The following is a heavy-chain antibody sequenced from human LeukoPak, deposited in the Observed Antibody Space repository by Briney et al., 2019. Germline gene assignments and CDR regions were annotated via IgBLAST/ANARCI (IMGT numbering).Heavy chain of an antibody. CDR2: ISAYNGNT. CDR1: GYTFTIYG. J-gene: IGHJ4*02. Sequence: ASVTVSCKASGYTFTIYGISWVRQAPGQGLEWMGWISAYNGNTNYAQKLQGRVTMTTDTSTSTAYMELRSLRSDDTAVYYCARDPNYYGSGSYYNVGFFVLWGQGTLVTVSS. V-gene: IGHV1-18*01. CDR3: ARDPNYYGSGSYYNVGFFVL. D-gene: IGHD3-10*01.